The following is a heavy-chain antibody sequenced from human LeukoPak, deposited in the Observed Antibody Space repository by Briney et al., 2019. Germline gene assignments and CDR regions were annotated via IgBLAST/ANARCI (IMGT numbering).Heavy chain of an antibody. D-gene: IGHD3-22*01. V-gene: IGHV1-69*05. CDR2: IIPIFGTA. J-gene: IGHJ4*02. CDR3: ARVMGRYYDSSGYYQQGPFDY. Sequence: ASVKVSCKASGGTFSSYAISWVRRAPGQGLEWMGGIIPIFGTANYAQKFQGRVTITTDESTSTAYMELSSLRSEDTAVYYCARVMGRYYDSSGYYQQGPFDYWGQGTLVTVSS. CDR1: GGTFSSYA.